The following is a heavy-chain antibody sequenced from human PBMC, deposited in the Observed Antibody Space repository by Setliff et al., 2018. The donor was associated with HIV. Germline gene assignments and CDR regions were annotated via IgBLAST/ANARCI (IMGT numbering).Heavy chain of an antibody. CDR3: ARSKTFYDFWGGYYTHGAFKI. CDR2: MNHSEH. CDR1: GGSFSGYS. V-gene: IGHV4-34*01. D-gene: IGHD3-3*01. J-gene: IGHJ3*02. Sequence: SETLSLTCAVYGGSFSGYSWTWIRQSPGKGLEWIGEMNHSEHYYNPTLKSRVTISMDTSKNQFSLELSSVTAADTALYYCARSKTFYDFWGGYYTHGAFKIWGLGTMVTVSS.